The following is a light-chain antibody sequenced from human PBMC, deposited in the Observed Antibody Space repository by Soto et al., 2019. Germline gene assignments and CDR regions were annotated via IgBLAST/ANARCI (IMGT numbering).Light chain of an antibody. CDR3: QYYDSSLSGWV. Sequence: QSVLTQPPSVSGAPGQRVTISCTGSSSNIGAGYDVHWYQQLPGTAPKLLIYGNSNLPLGVPDGFSGAKSGTSASLAITGLQAGDESDYYCQYYDSSLSGWVFGGGTKLTVL. J-gene: IGLJ3*02. V-gene: IGLV1-40*01. CDR2: GNS. CDR1: SSNIGAGYD.